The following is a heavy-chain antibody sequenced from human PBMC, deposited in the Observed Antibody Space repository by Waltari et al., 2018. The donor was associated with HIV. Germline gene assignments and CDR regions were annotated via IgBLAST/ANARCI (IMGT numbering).Heavy chain of an antibody. CDR1: GGSISSGGYY. Sequence: QVQLQESGPGLVKPSQTLSLTCTVSGGSISSGGYYWSWIRQHPGKGLEWIGYIYYSGSTKYNPSLKSRVTISVDTSKTQFSLKLGSVTAADTAVYYCARGAGLRLYYYYGMDVWGQGTTVTVSS. V-gene: IGHV4-31*03. CDR2: IYYSGST. CDR3: ARGAGLRLYYYYGMDV. J-gene: IGHJ6*02. D-gene: IGHD5-12*01.